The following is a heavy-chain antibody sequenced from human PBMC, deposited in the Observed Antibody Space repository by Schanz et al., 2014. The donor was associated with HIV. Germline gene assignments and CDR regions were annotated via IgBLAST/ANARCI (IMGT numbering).Heavy chain of an antibody. J-gene: IGHJ4*02. CDR3: ARIRTKGVTGTYD. D-gene: IGHD1-1*01. CDR2: INPNNGVT. V-gene: IGHV1-2*02. Sequence: QVQLVQSEAEVKKPGASVKVSCKTSGYTFTGYYMHWVRQAPGQGLECMGWINPNNGVTNYAEEFQDRVTMTRDTSISTAYLELSRLTLYATAVYYCARIRTKGVTGTYDWGQGTLVTVS. CDR1: GYTFTGYY.